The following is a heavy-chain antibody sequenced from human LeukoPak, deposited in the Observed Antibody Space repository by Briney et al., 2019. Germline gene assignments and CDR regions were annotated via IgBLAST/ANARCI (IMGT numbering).Heavy chain of an antibody. Sequence: ASVKVSCKASGYTFTSYGISWVRQAPGQGLEWMGWISAYNGNTNYAQKLQGRVTMTTDTSTSTAYMELRSLRSDDTAVYYCARESKEGLWFGASVPPTMDVWGQGTTVTVSS. J-gene: IGHJ6*02. CDR2: ISAYNGNT. CDR1: GYTFTSYG. CDR3: ARESKEGLWFGASVPPTMDV. V-gene: IGHV1-18*01. D-gene: IGHD3-10*01.